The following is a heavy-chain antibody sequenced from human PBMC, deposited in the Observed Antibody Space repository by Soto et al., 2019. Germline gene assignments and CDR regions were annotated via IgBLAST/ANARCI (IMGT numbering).Heavy chain of an antibody. CDR1: GGTLSNYA. Sequence: QVQLVQSGAEVKKPGSSVKVSCKASGGTLSNYAISWVRQAPGQGLEWMGVIIPIFASANYAQRFQGRLMITADECTSTAYMELSSLRSEDTGVYYCAKDHVVGHSYYCMDVWGQGTTVTVSS. D-gene: IGHD3-22*01. V-gene: IGHV1-69*01. CDR3: AKDHVVGHSYYCMDV. J-gene: IGHJ6*02. CDR2: IIPIFASA.